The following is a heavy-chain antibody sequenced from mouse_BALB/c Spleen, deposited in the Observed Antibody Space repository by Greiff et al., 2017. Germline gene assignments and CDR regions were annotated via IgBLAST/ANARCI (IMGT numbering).Heavy chain of an antibody. V-gene: IGHV5-12-1*01. CDR3: ASLYDYDEEAY. D-gene: IGHD2-4*01. CDR1: GFAFSSYD. Sequence: EVKVEESGGGLVKPGGSLKLSCAASGFAFSSYDMSWVRQTPEKRLEWVAYISSGGGSTYYPDTVKGRFTISRDNAKNTLYLQMSSLKSEDTAMYYCASLYDYDEEAYWGQGTLVTVSA. J-gene: IGHJ3*01. CDR2: ISSGGGST.